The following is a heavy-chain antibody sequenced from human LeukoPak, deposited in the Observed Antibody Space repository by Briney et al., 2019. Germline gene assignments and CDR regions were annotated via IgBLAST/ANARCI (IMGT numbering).Heavy chain of an antibody. CDR3: ARDLTTSRGYYYYYMDV. CDR2: MNPNSGNT. CDR1: GYTFTSYD. D-gene: IGHD1-1*01. J-gene: IGHJ6*03. V-gene: IGHV1-8*02. Sequence: ASVKVSCKASGYTFTSYDINWVRQATGQGLEWMGWMNPNSGNTGYAQKFQGRVTMTTDTSTSTAYMELRSLRSDDTAVYYCARDLTTSRGYYYYYMDVWGKGTTVTVSS.